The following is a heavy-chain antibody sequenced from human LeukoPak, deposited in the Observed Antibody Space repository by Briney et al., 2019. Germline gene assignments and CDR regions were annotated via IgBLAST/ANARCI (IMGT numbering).Heavy chain of an antibody. CDR1: GFTVSSNY. Sequence: QPGGSRTLSCAASGFTVSSNYMSWVRQAPGKGLEWVSIIYSGGSTYYADSVKGRFTISRDNSKNTLYLQMNSLRAEDTAMYYCARTPQLAYWGQGTLVTVSS. J-gene: IGHJ4*02. D-gene: IGHD3-10*01. CDR3: ARTPQLAY. CDR2: IYSGGST. V-gene: IGHV3-53*01.